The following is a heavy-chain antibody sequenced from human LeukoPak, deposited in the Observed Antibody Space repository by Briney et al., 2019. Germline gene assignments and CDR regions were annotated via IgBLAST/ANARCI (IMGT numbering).Heavy chain of an antibody. CDR1: GFTFSTYG. V-gene: IGHV3-30*18. CDR2: ISYDGSDK. J-gene: IGHJ1*01. D-gene: IGHD3-22*01. CDR3: VKVAPSDYYDTTGYWGDH. Sequence: GGSLRLSCAASGFTFSTYGMHWVRQAPGMGLEWVAVISYDGSDKYYGDSVKGRFTISRDNSKITLYLQMNSLRAEDTAVYYCVKVAPSDYYDTTGYWGDHWGQGTLVTVSS.